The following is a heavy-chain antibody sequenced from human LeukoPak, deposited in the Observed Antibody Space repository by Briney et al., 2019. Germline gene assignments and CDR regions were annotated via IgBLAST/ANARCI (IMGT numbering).Heavy chain of an antibody. CDR3: ASLPLYYYGSGSYSP. J-gene: IGHJ5*02. D-gene: IGHD3-10*01. CDR1: GFTFSSYG. V-gene: IGHV3-30*02. CDR2: IRYDGSNK. Sequence: GGSLRLSCAASGFTFSSYGMHWVRQAPGKGLEWVAFIRYDGSNKYYADSVKGRFTISRDNSKNTLYLQMNSLRAEDTAVYYCASLPLYYYGSGSYSPWGQGTLVTVSS.